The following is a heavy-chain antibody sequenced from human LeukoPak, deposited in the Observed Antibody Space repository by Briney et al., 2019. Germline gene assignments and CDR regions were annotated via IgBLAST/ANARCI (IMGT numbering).Heavy chain of an antibody. J-gene: IGHJ4*02. V-gene: IGHV4-59*01. CDR3: ARARGLDSAFDY. CDR1: GDSISSYY. D-gene: IGHD3-9*01. Sequence: SETLSLTCTVSGDSISSYYWSWIRQPPGKGLEWIGYIYYSGSTNYNPFLKSRVTISVDTSKNHFSLKLSSVTAADTAVYYCARARGLDSAFDYWGQGTLVTVSS. CDR2: IYYSGST.